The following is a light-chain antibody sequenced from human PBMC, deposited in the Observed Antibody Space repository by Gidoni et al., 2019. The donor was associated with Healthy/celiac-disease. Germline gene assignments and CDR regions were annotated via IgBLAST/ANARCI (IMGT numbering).Light chain of an antibody. V-gene: IGKV1-39*01. CDR2: AAS. Sequence: DIQMTQSPSSLSASVGDRVTITCRACQSLSSYLNWYQQKPGKAPKLLIYAASSLQSGVPSRFSGSGSGTDFTLTISSLQPEDFATYYCQQSYSTPGTFGQGTKVEIK. J-gene: IGKJ1*01. CDR3: QQSYSTPGT. CDR1: QSLSSY.